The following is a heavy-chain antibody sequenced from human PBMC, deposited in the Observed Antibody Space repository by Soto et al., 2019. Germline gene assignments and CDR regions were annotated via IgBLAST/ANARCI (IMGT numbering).Heavy chain of an antibody. J-gene: IGHJ6*02. CDR1: GGSVSSGSYY. CDR2: IYYSGST. CDR3: ARHALKYSYGSRDYYYGMDV. Sequence: SETLSLTCTVSGGSVSSGSYYWSWIRQPPGKGLEWIGYIYYSGSTNYNPSLKSRVTISVDTSKNQFSLKLSSVTAADTAVYYCARHALKYSYGSRDYYYGMDVWGQGTTVTVSS. V-gene: IGHV4-61*01. D-gene: IGHD5-18*01.